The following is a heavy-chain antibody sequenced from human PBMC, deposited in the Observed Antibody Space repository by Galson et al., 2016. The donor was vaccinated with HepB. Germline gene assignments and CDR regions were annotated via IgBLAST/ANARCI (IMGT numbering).Heavy chain of an antibody. CDR2: IWYDGNE. J-gene: IGHJ4*02. Sequence: SLRLSCAASGSIFSSYGMHWVRQAPGKGLEWVAVIWYDGNEYYADSVKGRFTISRDNSKNTLYLQMNTLRAEDTAVYYCARGRNGFGSSTDHWGQGTLVTVSS. CDR3: ARGRNGFGSSTDH. CDR1: GSIFSSYG. D-gene: IGHD1-26*01. V-gene: IGHV3-33*01.